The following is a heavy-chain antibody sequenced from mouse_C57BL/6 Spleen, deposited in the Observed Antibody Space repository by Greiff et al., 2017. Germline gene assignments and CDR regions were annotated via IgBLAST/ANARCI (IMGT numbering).Heavy chain of an antibody. CDR3: TVGCYVSFDY. CDR2: IDPENGDT. CDR1: GFNIKDDY. Sequence: EVQLQQSGAELVRPGASVKLSCTASGFNIKDDYMHWVKQRPEQGLEWIGWIDPENGDTEYASKFQGKATITADTSSNTAYLQLSSLTSEDTAVYYCTVGCYVSFDYWGQGTTLTVSS. D-gene: IGHD1-1*02. V-gene: IGHV14-4*01. J-gene: IGHJ2*01.